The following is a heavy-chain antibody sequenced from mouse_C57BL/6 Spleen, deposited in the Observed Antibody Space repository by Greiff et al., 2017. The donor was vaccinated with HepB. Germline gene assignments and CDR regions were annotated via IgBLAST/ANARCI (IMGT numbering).Heavy chain of an antibody. CDR1: GFTFSDYG. CDR3: ARWDGYYGYYFDY. J-gene: IGHJ2*01. Sequence: EVQRVESGGGLVKPGGSLKLSCAASGFTFSDYGMHWVRQAPEKGLEWVAYISSGSSTIYYADTVKGRFTISRDNAKNTLFLQMTSLRSEDTAMYYCARWDGYYGYYFDYWGQGTTLTVSS. D-gene: IGHD2-3*01. V-gene: IGHV5-17*01. CDR2: ISSGSSTI.